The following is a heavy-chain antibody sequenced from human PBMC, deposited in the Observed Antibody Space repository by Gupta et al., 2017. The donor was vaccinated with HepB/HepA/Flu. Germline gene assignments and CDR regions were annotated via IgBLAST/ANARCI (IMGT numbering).Heavy chain of an antibody. V-gene: IGHV3-21*01. CDR3: ARAGGGYGTNGVGYTGRYPYYFGY. CDR2: ISRSSSYI. Sequence: EVQLVVSGGGLVKPGGSLRLSCAASGFTFSRYSMHWTRQAPGKGLEWGSSISRSSSYIYDADSVKGRFTIYRDNAKNSLYLQMNSLRAEDTAVYDCARAGGGYGTNGVGYTGRYPYYFGYGGQGTLVTVSS. J-gene: IGHJ4*02. D-gene: IGHD2-8*01. CDR1: GFTFSRYS.